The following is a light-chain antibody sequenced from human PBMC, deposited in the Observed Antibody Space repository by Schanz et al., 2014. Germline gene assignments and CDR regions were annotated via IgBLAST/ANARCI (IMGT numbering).Light chain of an antibody. V-gene: IGLV2-14*01. Sequence: QSALTQPASVSGSPGQSITISCTGTSSDVGGYNYVSWYQQYPGKAPKLMIYDVTNRPSGVSNRFSGSKSGNTASLTVSGLQAEDEGDYYCSSYAGNNKLLFGGGTKLTVL. CDR2: DVT. CDR1: SSDVGGYNY. J-gene: IGLJ2*01. CDR3: SSYAGNNKLL.